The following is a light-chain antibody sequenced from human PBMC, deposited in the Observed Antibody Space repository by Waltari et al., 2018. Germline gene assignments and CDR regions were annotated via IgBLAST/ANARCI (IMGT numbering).Light chain of an antibody. V-gene: IGLV1-47*01. CDR1: RSHIGSVY. CDR3: AAWDDSLSGWL. Sequence: QSVLTQPPSVSGTPGQEVTISCSGSRSHIGSVYIYWYQHFPGMGPKLLIFRNNQRPSGVPDRFSASKSDTSASLAISGLRSEDEADYYCAAWDDSLSGWLFGGGTKLTVL. J-gene: IGLJ3*02. CDR2: RNN.